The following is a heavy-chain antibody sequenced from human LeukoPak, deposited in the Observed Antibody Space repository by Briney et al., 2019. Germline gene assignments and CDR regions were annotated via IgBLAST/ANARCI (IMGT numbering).Heavy chain of an antibody. CDR2: ISGSSSTI. CDR1: GFTLSTYS. D-gene: IGHD6-13*01. V-gene: IGHV3-48*01. CDR3: ARAIAAAEDY. J-gene: IGHJ4*02. Sequence: GGSLRLPCAASGFTLSTYSMNWVRQAPGKGLEWVSYISGSSSTIYYADSVKGRFTISRDNAKNSVHLQMNSLRAEDTAVYYCARAIAAAEDYWGQGTLVTVSS.